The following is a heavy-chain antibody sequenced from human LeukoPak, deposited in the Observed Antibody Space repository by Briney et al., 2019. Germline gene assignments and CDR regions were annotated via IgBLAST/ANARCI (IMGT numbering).Heavy chain of an antibody. Sequence: PGGSLRLSRAASGFTFSSYSMNWVRQAPGKGLEWVSSISTSGTYIDYADSVKGRLTISRDNAKNSLYLQLDSLRAEDTAVYYCARDLEDYNSGGYYLGYWGQGTPVTVSS. CDR3: ARDLEDYNSGGYYLGY. J-gene: IGHJ4*02. CDR1: GFTFSSYS. V-gene: IGHV3-21*01. CDR2: ISTSGTYI. D-gene: IGHD3-22*01.